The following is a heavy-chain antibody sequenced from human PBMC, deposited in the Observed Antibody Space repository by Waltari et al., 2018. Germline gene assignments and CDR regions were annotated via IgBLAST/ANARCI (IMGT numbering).Heavy chain of an antibody. V-gene: IGHV3-48*03. CDR3: ARSLGVTYYDYVWGSYGPSLDY. CDR2: ISSSGSTI. J-gene: IGHJ4*02. Sequence: EVQLVESGGGLVQPGGSLRLSCAASGFTFSSYEMNWVRQAPGKGLEWVSYISSSGSTIYYADSVKGRFTISRDNAKNSLYLQMNSLRAEDTAVYYCARSLGVTYYDYVWGSYGPSLDYWGQGTLVTVSS. CDR1: GFTFSSYE. D-gene: IGHD3-16*01.